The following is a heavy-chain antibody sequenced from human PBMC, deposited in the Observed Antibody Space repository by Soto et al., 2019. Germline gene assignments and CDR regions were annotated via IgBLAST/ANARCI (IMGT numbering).Heavy chain of an antibody. V-gene: IGHV4-39*01. CDR3: ERHQYRYGYRGYFDY. CDR2: IYYSGST. D-gene: IGHD5-18*01. J-gene: IGHJ4*02. Sequence: PSETLSLSSTVYGGSMRSSSYYWGLIRKPPGKGLEWIGSIYYSGSTYYNPSLKRRVTISVDTSKNQFSLKLSSVTAADTAVYYCERHQYRYGYRGYFDYWGQGTLVTVSS. CDR1: GGSMRSSSYY.